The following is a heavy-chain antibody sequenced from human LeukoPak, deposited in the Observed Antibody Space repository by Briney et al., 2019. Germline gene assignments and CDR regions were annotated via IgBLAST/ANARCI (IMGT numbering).Heavy chain of an antibody. Sequence: PGGSLRLSCAASGFMFDDYAMHWVRQVPGRGLEWVSLISGDAVSSFYADSVRGRFTIYRDNNNNSLSLQMHSLTSEDTAFYYCAREQFSHTSNFFDNWGQGILVTVSS. D-gene: IGHD5-24*01. CDR3: AREQFSHTSNFFDN. V-gene: IGHV3-43*02. CDR2: ISGDAVSS. J-gene: IGHJ4*02. CDR1: GFMFDDYA.